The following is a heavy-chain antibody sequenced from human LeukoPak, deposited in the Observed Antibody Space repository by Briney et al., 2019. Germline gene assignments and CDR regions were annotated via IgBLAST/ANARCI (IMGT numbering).Heavy chain of an antibody. J-gene: IGHJ4*02. CDR1: GFTFSSYA. Sequence: GGSLSLSCAASGFTFSSYAMSWVRQAPGKGLEWVSAISGSGGSTYYADSVKGRFTISRDNSKNTLYLQMNSLRAEDTAVYYCAKDRNYGEYYFDYWGQGTLVTVSS. CDR3: AKDRNYGEYYFDY. V-gene: IGHV3-23*01. D-gene: IGHD1-7*01. CDR2: ISGSGGST.